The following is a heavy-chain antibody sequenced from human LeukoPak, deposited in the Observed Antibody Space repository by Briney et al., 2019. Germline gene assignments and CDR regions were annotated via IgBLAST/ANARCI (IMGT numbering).Heavy chain of an antibody. CDR3: ARDGGYCSGGNCFDAFDI. CDR1: GGSINSGGYY. V-gene: IGHV4-31*03. J-gene: IGHJ3*02. Sequence: PSETLSLTCTVSGGSINSGGYYWSWIRQHPGKGLEWIGYIYYSGSTYYNPSLKSRVTISIDTSKNQFSLKLSSVTAADTVVYYCARDGGYCSGGNCFDAFDIWGQGTMVTVSS. CDR2: IYYSGST. D-gene: IGHD2-15*01.